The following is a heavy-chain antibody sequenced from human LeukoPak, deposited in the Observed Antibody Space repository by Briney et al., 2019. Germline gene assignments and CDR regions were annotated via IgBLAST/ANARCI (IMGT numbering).Heavy chain of an antibody. J-gene: IGHJ6*02. D-gene: IGHD6-13*01. CDR2: INAGNGNT. CDR3: ARAYSSSWYGSRIIGYYYYGMDV. V-gene: IGHV1-3*01. Sequence: ASVTVSCKASGYTFTSYAMHWVRQAPGQRLEWMGWINAGNGNTKYSQKFQGRVTMTRNTSTSTAYMELSSLRSEDTAVYYCARAYSSSWYGSRIIGYYYYGMDVWGQGTTVTVSS. CDR1: GYTFTSYA.